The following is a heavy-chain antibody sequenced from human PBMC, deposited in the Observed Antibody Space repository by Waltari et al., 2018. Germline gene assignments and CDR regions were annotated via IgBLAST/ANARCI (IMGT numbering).Heavy chain of an antibody. CDR2: INPDGSEK. V-gene: IGHV3-7*01. D-gene: IGHD7-27*01. Sequence: EVQLVESGGGLVQPGGSLRLSCAASGCTFGTYWETWVRQTPGKGLEGVANINPDGSEKYYVDSVKGRFTISRDNSKNSLYLQMNSLRAEDTSVYYCARDLNWDTYWGQGALVTVSS. J-gene: IGHJ4*02. CDR1: GCTFGTYW. CDR3: ARDLNWDTY.